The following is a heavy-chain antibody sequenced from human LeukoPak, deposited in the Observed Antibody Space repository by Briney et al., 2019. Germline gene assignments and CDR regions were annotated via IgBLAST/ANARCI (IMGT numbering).Heavy chain of an antibody. D-gene: IGHD3-10*01. J-gene: IGHJ4*02. CDR1: GFTISEAW. Sequence: PGGSLRLSCAASGFTISEAWLSWVRQAPGMGLEWIGRIRSKTHGGTTDYAAPVKGRFSISRDDSKNTLYLQMNSLKTEDTAVYYCATEGISPKYIDFWGQGTLVTVSS. V-gene: IGHV3-15*01. CDR3: ATEGISPKYIDF. CDR2: IRSKTHGGTT.